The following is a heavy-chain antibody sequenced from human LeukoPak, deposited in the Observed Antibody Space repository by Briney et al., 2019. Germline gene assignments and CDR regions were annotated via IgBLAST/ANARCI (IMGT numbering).Heavy chain of an antibody. CDR2: ISAYNGNT. CDR3: ARDQTVRLGAIPGPLDAFDI. J-gene: IGHJ3*02. Sequence: ASVKVSCKASGYTFTSYGISWVRQAPGQGLEWMGWISAYNGNTNYAQELQGRVTMTTDTSTSTAYMELRSLRSDDTAVYYCARDQTVRLGAIPGPLDAFDIWGQGTMVTVSS. D-gene: IGHD1-26*01. V-gene: IGHV1-18*01. CDR1: GYTFTSYG.